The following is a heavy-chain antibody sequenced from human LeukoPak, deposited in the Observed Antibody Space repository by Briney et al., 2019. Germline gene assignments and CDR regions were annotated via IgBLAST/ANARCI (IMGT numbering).Heavy chain of an antibody. V-gene: IGHV4-59*01. J-gene: IGHJ5*02. CDR3: ARLVVGSRFDP. CDR1: GGSISSYY. D-gene: IGHD1-26*01. CDR2: IYYSGST. Sequence: SETLSLTCTVSGGSISSYYWSWIRQPPGKGLEWIGYIYYSGSTNYNPSLKSRVTISVDTSKNQFSLKLSSVTAADTDVYYCARLVVGSRFDPWGQGTLVTVSS.